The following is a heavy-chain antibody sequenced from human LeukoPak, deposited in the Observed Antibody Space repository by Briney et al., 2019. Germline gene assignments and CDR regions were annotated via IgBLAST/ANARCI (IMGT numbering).Heavy chain of an antibody. CDR1: GYTFTSYG. Sequence: GASVKVSCKASGYTFTSYGISWVRQAPGQGLEWMGWISAYNGNTNYAQKLQGRVTMTTDTSTSTAYMELRSLRSDDTAVYYCARVLAGTYYYDSSGYYTGDAFDIWGQGTMVTVSS. J-gene: IGHJ3*02. D-gene: IGHD3-22*01. CDR3: ARVLAGTYYYDSSGYYTGDAFDI. CDR2: ISAYNGNT. V-gene: IGHV1-18*01.